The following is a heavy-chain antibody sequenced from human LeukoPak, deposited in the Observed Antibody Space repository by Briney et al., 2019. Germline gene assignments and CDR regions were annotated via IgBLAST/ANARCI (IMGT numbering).Heavy chain of an antibody. CDR1: GITFRSYG. Sequence: QTGGSLRPSCAASGITFRSYGMHWVRQAPGKGLEWVAFIWYDGSNKYYADSVKGRFTISRDNSRNTLFLQMNSLRAEDTAVYYCATDRATQYFDYWGQGTLVSVSS. CDR2: IWYDGSNK. D-gene: IGHD2-15*01. CDR3: ATDRATQYFDY. J-gene: IGHJ4*02. V-gene: IGHV3-30*02.